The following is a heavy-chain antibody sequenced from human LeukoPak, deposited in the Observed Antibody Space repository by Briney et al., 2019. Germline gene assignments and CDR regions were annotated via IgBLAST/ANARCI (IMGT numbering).Heavy chain of an antibody. CDR1: GGSISSSSYY. CDR3: ARMVTGTDAFDI. D-gene: IGHD5-18*01. Sequence: SETLSLTCTVSGGSISSSSYYWGWIRQPPGKGLEWIGSIYYSGSTYYNPSLKSRVTISVDTSKNQLSLKLSSVTAADTAVYYCARMVTGTDAFDIWGQGTMVTVSS. V-gene: IGHV4-39*07. J-gene: IGHJ3*02. CDR2: IYYSGST.